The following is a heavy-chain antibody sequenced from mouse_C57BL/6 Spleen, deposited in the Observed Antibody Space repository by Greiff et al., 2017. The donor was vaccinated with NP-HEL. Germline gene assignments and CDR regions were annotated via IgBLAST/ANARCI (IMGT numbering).Heavy chain of an antibody. D-gene: IGHD1-1*01. CDR2: IYPGDGDT. V-gene: IGHV1-80*01. CDR3: ARGGYYGSGPYAMDY. J-gene: IGHJ4*01. CDR1: GYAFSSYW. Sequence: QVQLQQSGAELVKPGASVKISCKASGYAFSSYWMNWVKQRPGKGLEWIGQIYPGDGDTNYNGKFKGKATLTADKSSSTAYMQLSSLTSEDSAVYFCARGGYYGSGPYAMDYWGQGTSVTVSS.